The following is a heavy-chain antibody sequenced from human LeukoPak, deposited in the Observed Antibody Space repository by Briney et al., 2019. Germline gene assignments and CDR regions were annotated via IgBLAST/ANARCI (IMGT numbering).Heavy chain of an antibody. Sequence: QPGGSLRLSCAASGFTFSNSGMHWVRQTPGRGLEWVAFIRYDGTIKYYGDSVKGRFTISRDNSKNTLYLQMNSLRAEDTAVYYCAKDVNTGGDYFDYWGQGTLVTVSS. CDR2: IRYDGTIK. J-gene: IGHJ4*02. D-gene: IGHD1-14*01. V-gene: IGHV3-30*02. CDR3: AKDVNTGGDYFDY. CDR1: GFTFSNSG.